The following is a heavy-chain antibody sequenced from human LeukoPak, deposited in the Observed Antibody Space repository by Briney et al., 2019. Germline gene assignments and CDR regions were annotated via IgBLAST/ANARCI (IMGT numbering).Heavy chain of an antibody. Sequence: ASVKVSCKASGYTFTSYGISWVRQAPGQGLEWMGWISAYNGNTNYAQKLQGRVTMTTDTSTSTAYMELRSLRSDDTAGYYCARDLVDGGANYGIDVWGQGTTVTVSS. CDR1: GYTFTSYG. CDR3: ARDLVDGGANYGIDV. V-gene: IGHV1-18*01. D-gene: IGHD1-26*01. J-gene: IGHJ6*02. CDR2: ISAYNGNT.